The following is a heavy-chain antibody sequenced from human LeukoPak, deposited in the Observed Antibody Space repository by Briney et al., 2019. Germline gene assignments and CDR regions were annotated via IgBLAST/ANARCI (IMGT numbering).Heavy chain of an antibody. Sequence: ASVKVSCTASGFTFTSYDINWVRQASGQGLEWMGWMNPNNGNTGYAQKFQGRVTMTRDTSISTAYMELRGLRSEDTAVYYCVRDGEGVAISVNYWFDPWGQGTLVTVSS. V-gene: IGHV1-8*01. CDR3: VRDGEGVAISVNYWFDP. J-gene: IGHJ5*02. CDR2: MNPNNGNT. CDR1: GFTFTSYD. D-gene: IGHD3-10*01.